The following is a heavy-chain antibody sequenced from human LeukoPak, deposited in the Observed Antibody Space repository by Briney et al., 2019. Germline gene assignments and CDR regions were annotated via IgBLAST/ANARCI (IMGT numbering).Heavy chain of an antibody. Sequence: GRSLRLSCAASGFTFSSYAMHWVRQAPGKGLEWVAVISYDGSNKYYADSVKGRFTISRDNSKNTLYLQMNSLRAEDTAVYYCARREPTTVTHWGFEIWGQGTMVTVSS. V-gene: IGHV3-30*04. J-gene: IGHJ3*02. D-gene: IGHD4-17*01. CDR3: ARREPTTVTHWGFEI. CDR2: ISYDGSNK. CDR1: GFTFSSYA.